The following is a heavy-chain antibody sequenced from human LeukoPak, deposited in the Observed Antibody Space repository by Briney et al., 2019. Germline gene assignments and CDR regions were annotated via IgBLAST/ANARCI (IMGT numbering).Heavy chain of an antibody. V-gene: IGHV1-8*01. D-gene: IGHD3-3*01. CDR3: ARDRYDFWSGSTYYYGMDV. J-gene: IGHJ6*02. Sequence: ASVKVSCKASGYTFTSYDINWVRQATGQGLEWMGWMNPNSGNTGYAQKFQGRVTITADKSTSTAYMELSSLRSEDTAVYYCARDRYDFWSGSTYYYGMDVWGQGTTVTVSS. CDR2: MNPNSGNT. CDR1: GYTFTSYD.